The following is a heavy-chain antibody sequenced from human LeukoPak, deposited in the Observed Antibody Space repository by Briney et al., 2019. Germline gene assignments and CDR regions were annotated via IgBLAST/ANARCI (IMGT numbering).Heavy chain of an antibody. J-gene: IGHJ6*03. Sequence: HPGGSLRLSCAASGFTFSKYGMHWVRQAPGKGLEWVAIISYDGSNKYYTDSVKGRFTISRDNTKNTLFLQMNSLRAEDTAVYYCAKHPGDFTGIVNYYYMDVWGKGTTVTVSS. CDR3: AKHPGDFTGIVNYYYMDV. CDR1: GFTFSKYG. D-gene: IGHD1-26*01. CDR2: ISYDGSNK. V-gene: IGHV3-30*18.